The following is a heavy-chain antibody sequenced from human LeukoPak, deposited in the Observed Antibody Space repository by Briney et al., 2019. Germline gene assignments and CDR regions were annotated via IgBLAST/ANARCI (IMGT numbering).Heavy chain of an antibody. J-gene: IGHJ5*02. V-gene: IGHV1-2*02. CDR2: INANSGGT. CDR3: ARGDSSVYYHWFDP. CDR1: GYTFTGYY. D-gene: IGHD3-22*01. Sequence: ASVKVSCKASGYTFTGYYMHWVRQAPGQGLEWMGWINANSGGTNYAQKFQGRVTMTRDTSISTAYMELSRLRSDDTAVYYCARGDSSVYYHWFDPWGQGTLVTVSS.